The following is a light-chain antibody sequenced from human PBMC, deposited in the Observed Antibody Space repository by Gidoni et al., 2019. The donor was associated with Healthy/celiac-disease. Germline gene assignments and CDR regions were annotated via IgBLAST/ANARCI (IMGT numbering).Light chain of an antibody. V-gene: IGLV2-14*01. CDR3: SSYTSSSTRV. CDR2: EVS. Sequence: QSALTHPASVSGSPGQSITISCTGTSSDVGGYNYVSWYQQHPGKAPNLMIYEVSNRPSGVPDRFSGSKSGNTASLTISGLQAEDEADYYCSSYTSSSTRVFGGGTKLTVL. J-gene: IGLJ3*02. CDR1: SSDVGGYNY.